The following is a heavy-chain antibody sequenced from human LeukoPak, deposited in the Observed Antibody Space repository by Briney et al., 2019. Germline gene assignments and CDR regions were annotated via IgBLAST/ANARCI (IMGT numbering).Heavy chain of an antibody. CDR2: IYSDNT. V-gene: IGHV3-53*01. D-gene: IGHD4/OR15-4a*01. CDR3: ARRAGAYSHPYDY. J-gene: IGHJ4*02. CDR1: GFTFSDYY. Sequence: GGSLRLSCAASGFTFSDYYMSWIRQAPGKGLEWVSFIYSDNTHYSDSVKGRFTISRDNSKNTLYLQMNSLRAEDTAVYYCARRAGAYSHPYDYWGQGTLVTVSS.